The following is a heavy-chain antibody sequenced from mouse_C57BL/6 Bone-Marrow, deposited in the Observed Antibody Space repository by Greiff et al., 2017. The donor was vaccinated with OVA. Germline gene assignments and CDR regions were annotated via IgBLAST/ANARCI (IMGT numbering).Heavy chain of an antibody. D-gene: IGHD1-1*02. V-gene: IGHV1-50*01. Sequence: VQLQQPGAELVKPGASVKLSCKASGYTFTSYWMQWVKQRPGQGLEWIGEIDPSDSYTNYNQKFKGKATLTVDTSSSTAYMQLSSLTSDDSAVSYFARDTWWYRGFAYWGQGTLVTVSA. CDR1: GYTFTSYW. CDR2: IDPSDSYT. CDR3: ARDTWWYRGFAY. J-gene: IGHJ3*01.